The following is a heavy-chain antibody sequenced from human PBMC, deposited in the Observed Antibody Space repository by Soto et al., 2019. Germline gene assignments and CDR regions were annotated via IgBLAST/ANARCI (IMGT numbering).Heavy chain of an antibody. Sequence: PGGSLRLSCAASGFTFSRYSMNWVRQAPGKGLEWVSSISSSSSSYIYYTDSVKGRFTISRDNAKNSLHLQMNSLRAEDTAVYYCARLGYCSSTSCYDYYYYGMDVWGQGTTVTVSS. D-gene: IGHD2-2*01. V-gene: IGHV3-21*01. CDR3: ARLGYCSSTSCYDYYYYGMDV. J-gene: IGHJ6*02. CDR1: GFTFSRYS. CDR2: ISSSSSSYI.